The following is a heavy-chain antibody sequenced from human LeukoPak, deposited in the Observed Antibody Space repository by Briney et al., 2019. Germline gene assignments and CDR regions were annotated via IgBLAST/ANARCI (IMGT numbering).Heavy chain of an antibody. CDR1: GGSISSYY. V-gene: IGHV4-59*04. J-gene: IGHJ4*02. D-gene: IGHD2-2*02. Sequence: SETLSLTCTVSGGSISSYYWSWIRQPPGKGLEWIGYIYYSGSTYYNPSLKSRVTISVDTSKNQFSLKLSSVTAADTAVYYCAIQGGYCSSTSCYTFDYWGQGTLVTVSS. CDR3: AIQGGYCSSTSCYTFDY. CDR2: IYYSGST.